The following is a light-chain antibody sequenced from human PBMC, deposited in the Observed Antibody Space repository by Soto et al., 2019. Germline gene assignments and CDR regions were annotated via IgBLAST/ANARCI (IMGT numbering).Light chain of an antibody. V-gene: IGLV2-14*01. CDR1: SSDVGGYYS. CDR3: SSYTSSSTDV. Sequence: QSALTQPASMSGSPGQSITISCTGTSSDVGGYYSVSWYQQHPGKGPKLMIYDVTNRPSGVSNRFSGSKSGNTASLTISGLQAEDEADYYCSSYTSSSTDVFGTGTKLTVL. CDR2: DVT. J-gene: IGLJ1*01.